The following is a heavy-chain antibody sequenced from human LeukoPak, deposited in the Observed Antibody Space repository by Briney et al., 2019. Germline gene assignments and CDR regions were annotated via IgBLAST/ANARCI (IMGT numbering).Heavy chain of an antibody. Sequence: ASVKVSCKASGYTFTSYGISWVRQAPGQGLEWMGWISAYNGNTNYAQKLQGRVTITTDESTSTAYMELSSLRSEDTAVYYCARERCSSTSCHNYYYYYMDVWGKGTTVTVSS. CDR2: ISAYNGNT. CDR3: ARERCSSTSCHNYYYYYMDV. J-gene: IGHJ6*03. D-gene: IGHD2-2*02. V-gene: IGHV1-18*01. CDR1: GYTFTSYG.